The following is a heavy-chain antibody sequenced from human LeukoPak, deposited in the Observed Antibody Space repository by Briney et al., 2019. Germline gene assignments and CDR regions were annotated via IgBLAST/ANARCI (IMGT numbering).Heavy chain of an antibody. J-gene: IGHJ3*02. CDR1: GGSISSYY. D-gene: IGHD5-24*01. Sequence: SETLSLTCTVSGGSISSYYWSWIRQPPGKGLEWTGYIYYSGSTNYNPSLKSRVTISVATSKNQFSLKLSSVTAADTAVYYCAREGMATIRAFDIWGQGTMVTVSS. CDR2: IYYSGST. V-gene: IGHV4-59*01. CDR3: AREGMATIRAFDI.